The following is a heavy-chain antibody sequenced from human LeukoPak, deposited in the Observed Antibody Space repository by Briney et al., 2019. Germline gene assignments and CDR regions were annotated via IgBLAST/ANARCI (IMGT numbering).Heavy chain of an antibody. J-gene: IGHJ6*03. CDR2: IYYSGST. CDR1: GYSISSGYY. Sequence: PSETLSLTCTVSGYSISSGYYWGWIRQPPGKGLEWIGSIYYSGSTYYNPSLKSRVTISVDTSKNQFSLKLSSVTAADTAVYYCARDVRTYGSGSYYLYYYYYYMDVWGKGTTVTVSS. D-gene: IGHD3-10*01. V-gene: IGHV4-38-2*02. CDR3: ARDVRTYGSGSYYLYYYYYYMDV.